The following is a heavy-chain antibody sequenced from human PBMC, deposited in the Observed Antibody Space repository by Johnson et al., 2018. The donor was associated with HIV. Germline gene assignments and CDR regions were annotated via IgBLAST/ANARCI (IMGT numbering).Heavy chain of an antibody. CDR2: LYSGGST. V-gene: IGHV3-66*01. D-gene: IGHD1-26*01. CDR1: GFTVSSNY. Sequence: VQLVESGGGLVQPGGSLRLSCAASGFTVSSNYMNWVRQAPGKGLEWVSVLYSGGSTYYADFVKDRFIISRDNSKNSLYLQMNSLRAEDTAVYFCARAKGWELRDAFDIWGQGTMVTVSS. CDR3: ARAKGWELRDAFDI. J-gene: IGHJ3*02.